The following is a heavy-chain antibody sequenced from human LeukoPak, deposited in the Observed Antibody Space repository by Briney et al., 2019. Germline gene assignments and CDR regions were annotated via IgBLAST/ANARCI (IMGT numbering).Heavy chain of an antibody. CDR3: ARLGHTSSWYKIDY. Sequence: SSETLSLTCTVSGGSISSYHWSRIRQPPGKGLEWIAYIYSSGSTNYNPSLESRVTISADTSKNQFSLKLSSVTAADTAVYYCARLGHTSSWYKIDYWGQGTLVTVSS. V-gene: IGHV4-59*08. CDR1: GGSISSYH. CDR2: IYSSGST. D-gene: IGHD6-19*01. J-gene: IGHJ4*02.